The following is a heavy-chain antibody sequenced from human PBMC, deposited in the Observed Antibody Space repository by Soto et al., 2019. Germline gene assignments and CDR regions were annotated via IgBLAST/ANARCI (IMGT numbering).Heavy chain of an antibody. CDR2: ISSSSSYI. Sequence: PGGSLRLSCAASGFTFSRKNMNLIRQAQGKGLEWVSSISSSSSYIYYADSVKGRFTISRDNSKNTLYLQMNSLRAEDTAVYYYAKDGSGSYYPNWFDPWGQGTLVTVSS. CDR1: GFTFSRKN. V-gene: IGHV3-21*04. CDR3: AKDGSGSYYPNWFDP. D-gene: IGHD3-10*01. J-gene: IGHJ5*02.